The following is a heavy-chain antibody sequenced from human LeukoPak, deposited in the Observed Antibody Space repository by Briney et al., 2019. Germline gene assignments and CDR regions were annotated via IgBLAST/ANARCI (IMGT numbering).Heavy chain of an antibody. J-gene: IGHJ5*02. CDR2: INPNSGGT. CDR1: GYTFTGYY. Sequence: GASVKVSCKASGYTFTGYYIHWVRQAPGQGLEWMGWINPNSGGTNYAQKFQGRVTMTTDTSTSTAYMELRSLRSDDTAVYYCARTLHDILTGYHRSHWFDPWGQGTLVTVSS. V-gene: IGHV1-2*02. CDR3: ARTLHDILTGYHRSHWFDP. D-gene: IGHD3-9*01.